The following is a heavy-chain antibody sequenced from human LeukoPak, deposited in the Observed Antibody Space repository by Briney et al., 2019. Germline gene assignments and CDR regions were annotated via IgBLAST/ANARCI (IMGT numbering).Heavy chain of an antibody. CDR2: IYHSGST. CDR1: GGSISSSNW. Sequence: SETLSLTCAVSGGSISSSNWWSWVRQPPGKGLEWIGEIYHSGSTNYNPSLKSRVTISVDKSKNQFSLKLSSVTAADTAVYYCARDPGNYYDSSGYYDYWGQGTLVTVSS. V-gene: IGHV4-4*02. CDR3: ARDPGNYYDSSGYYDY. D-gene: IGHD3-22*01. J-gene: IGHJ4*02.